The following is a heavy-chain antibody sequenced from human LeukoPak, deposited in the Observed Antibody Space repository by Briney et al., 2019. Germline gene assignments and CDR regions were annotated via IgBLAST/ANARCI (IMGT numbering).Heavy chain of an antibody. CDR2: IIPILGIA. D-gene: IGHD3-22*01. CDR3: ARPYYYDSSGYPPPYYFDY. Sequence: ASVKVSCKASGGTFSSYAISWVRQAPGQGLEWMGRIIPILGIANYAQKFQGRVTITADKSTSTAYMELSSLRSEDTAVYYCARPYYYDSSGYPPPYYFDYWGQGTLVTVSS. J-gene: IGHJ4*02. V-gene: IGHV1-69*04. CDR1: GGTFSSYA.